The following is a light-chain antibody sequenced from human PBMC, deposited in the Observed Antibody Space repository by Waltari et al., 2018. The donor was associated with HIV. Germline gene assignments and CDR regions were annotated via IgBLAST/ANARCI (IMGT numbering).Light chain of an antibody. CDR2: EVK. V-gene: IGLV2-23*02. J-gene: IGLJ3*02. CDR3: CSYAGSDTLV. Sequence: HSALTQPASVSGSPGQSITISCTGTSSNVGTYHLVSWYQQHPGQAPKLLIYEVKRRPSGLSDRFSGSKSGNTASLTVSGLQAEDEAIYYCCSYAGSDTLVFGGGTSLTIL. CDR1: SSNVGTYHL.